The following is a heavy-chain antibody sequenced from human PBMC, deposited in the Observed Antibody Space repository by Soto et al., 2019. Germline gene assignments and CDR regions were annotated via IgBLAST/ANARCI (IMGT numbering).Heavy chain of an antibody. D-gene: IGHD6-13*01. CDR2: ISAYNANT. J-gene: IGHJ4*02. V-gene: IGHV1-18*01. CDR1: GYTFTSYG. Sequence: GASVKFSCKASGYTFTSYGISWVRQAPGQVLECMVWISAYNANTNXXXKLQGRVXXTADTSTSTAXMELRXLRSDDTAVYYCARGLRYEQPDYWCQGTLVTVSS. CDR3: ARGLRYEQPDY.